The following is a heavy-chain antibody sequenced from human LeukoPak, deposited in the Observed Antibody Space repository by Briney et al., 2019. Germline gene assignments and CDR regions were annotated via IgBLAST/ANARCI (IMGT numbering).Heavy chain of an antibody. CDR1: GFTVSSNY. D-gene: IGHD2-15*01. V-gene: IGHV3-53*01. CDR3: ASVSGGTEYYFDY. Sequence: GGSLRPSCAASGFTVSSNYMSWVRQAPGKGLEWVSVIYSGGSTYYADSVKGRFTISRDNSKNTLYLQMNSLRAEDTAVYYCASVSGGTEYYFDYWGQGTLVTVSS. CDR2: IYSGGST. J-gene: IGHJ4*02.